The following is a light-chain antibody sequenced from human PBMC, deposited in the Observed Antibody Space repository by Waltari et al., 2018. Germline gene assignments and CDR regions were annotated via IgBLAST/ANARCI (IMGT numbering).Light chain of an antibody. J-gene: IGKJ2*01. CDR1: QSVLYRSDNKNY. CDR2: WAS. V-gene: IGKV4-1*01. Sequence: DIVMTQSPDSLAVSLGERATINCKSSQSVLYRSDNKNYLAWYQQKPGQPPKLLIYWASTRESGVPDRFSGSGSETDFTLTISSLQAEDVAVYYCQQYYSAPFNFGQGTKLEIK. CDR3: QQYYSAPFN.